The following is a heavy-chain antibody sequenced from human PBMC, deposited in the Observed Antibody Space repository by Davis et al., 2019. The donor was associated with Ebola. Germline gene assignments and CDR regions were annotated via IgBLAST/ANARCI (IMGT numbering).Heavy chain of an antibody. CDR3: TRGHGWCDY. J-gene: IGHJ4*02. CDR2: IYPGDSDT. V-gene: IGHV5-51*01. D-gene: IGHD6-19*01. Sequence: GGSLRLSCKGSGYSFTSYWIGWVRQMPGKGLEWMGIIYPGDSDTRYSPSFQGHVTISADKSISTVYLQWSGLQASDTAIYFCTRGHGWCDYWGQGTPVTVSS. CDR1: GYSFTSYW.